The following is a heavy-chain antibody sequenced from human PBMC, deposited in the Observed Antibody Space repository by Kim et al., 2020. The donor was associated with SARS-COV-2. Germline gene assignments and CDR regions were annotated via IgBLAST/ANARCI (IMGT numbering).Heavy chain of an antibody. CDR2: IGGSTSYI. V-gene: IGHV3-21*01. CDR1: GFGFGTHS. J-gene: IGHJ6*02. D-gene: IGHD2-2*01. CDR3: ARGGYCTSTSCYFYYYALDV. Sequence: GGSLRLSCAASGFGFGTHSMNWVRQAPGKGLELVSSIGGSTSYIYYADSVKGRFTISRDNAKNSLYLQMNSLRAEDTAVYYCARGGYCTSTSCYFYYYALDVWGQGTTVTVSS.